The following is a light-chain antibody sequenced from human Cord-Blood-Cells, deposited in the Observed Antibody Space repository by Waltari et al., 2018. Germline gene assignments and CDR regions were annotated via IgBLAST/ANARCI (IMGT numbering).Light chain of an antibody. CDR3: CSYTSSSTLV. CDR1: SSDFGCHNY. V-gene: IGLV2-14*03. CDR2: DVS. Sequence: QSALTKPASVAGSPGQSITISRTGTSSDFGCHNYVYWYQQHPGKDPKPMIYDVSNRPSGFSNRLSGSKSGNTASLTIAGLQAEDEADYYCCSYTSSSTLVFGGGTKLTVL. J-gene: IGLJ2*01.